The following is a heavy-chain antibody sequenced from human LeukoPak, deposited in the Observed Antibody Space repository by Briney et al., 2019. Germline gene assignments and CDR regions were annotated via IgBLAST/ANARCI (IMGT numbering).Heavy chain of an antibody. D-gene: IGHD2-2*01. J-gene: IGHJ4*02. CDR2: ISSSGSNI. Sequence: PGGSLRLSCAASGFTFSSYEMNWVRQAPGKGLEWVSYISSSGSNIYYADSVKGRFTISRDNDKNSLYLQMNSLRAEDTAVDYCARGWVPAAMGYWGQGTLVTVSS. CDR1: GFTFSSYE. V-gene: IGHV3-48*03. CDR3: ARGWVPAAMGY.